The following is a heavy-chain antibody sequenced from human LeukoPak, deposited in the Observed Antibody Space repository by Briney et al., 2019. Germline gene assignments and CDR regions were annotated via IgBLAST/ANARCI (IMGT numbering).Heavy chain of an antibody. J-gene: IGHJ4*02. CDR2: IYPGDSDT. Sequence: GESLKISCQASGYSFTSFWIGWVRQVPGKGLEWMGIIYPGDSDTRYSPSFQGQVTISADKSISTAYLQWSSLRASDTAMYYCAVTMIRGVNPDYWGQGSLVTVSS. CDR3: AVTMIRGVNPDY. V-gene: IGHV5-51*01. D-gene: IGHD3-10*01. CDR1: GYSFTSFW.